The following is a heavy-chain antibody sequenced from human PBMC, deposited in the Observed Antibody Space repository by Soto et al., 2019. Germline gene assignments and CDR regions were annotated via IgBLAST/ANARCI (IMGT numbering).Heavy chain of an antibody. CDR1: GFTFSSYG. Sequence: QVQLVESGGGVVQPGRSLRLSCAASGFTFSSYGMHWVRQAPGKGLEWVAVIWYDGSNKYYADSVKGRFTISRDNSKNTLYLQMNSLRAEDTAVYYCARDLASGGASHNFDYWGQGTLVTVSS. CDR3: ARDLASGGASHNFDY. CDR2: IWYDGSNK. D-gene: IGHD2-8*02. J-gene: IGHJ4*02. V-gene: IGHV3-33*01.